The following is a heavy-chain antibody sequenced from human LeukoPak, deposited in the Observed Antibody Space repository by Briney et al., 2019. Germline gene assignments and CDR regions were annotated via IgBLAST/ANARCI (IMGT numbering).Heavy chain of an antibody. Sequence: SETLSLTCTVSGGSISSYYWSWIRQPPGKGLEWIGYIYTSGSTNYNPSLKSRVTISVDTSKNQFSLKLSSVTAADTAVYYCARSRSAHYYYYYYMDVWGKGTTVTVSS. CDR3: ARSRSAHYYYYYYMDV. V-gene: IGHV4-4*09. J-gene: IGHJ6*03. CDR1: GGSISSYY. CDR2: IYTSGST. D-gene: IGHD3-3*01.